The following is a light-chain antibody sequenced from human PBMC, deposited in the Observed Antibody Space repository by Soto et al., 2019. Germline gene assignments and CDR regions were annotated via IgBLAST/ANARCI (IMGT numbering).Light chain of an antibody. CDR2: EVS. CDR3: TSYTSSSTGV. Sequence: QSVLTQPASVSGSPGQSITISCTGTSSDVGGYNYVSWYQQHPGKGPKLMIYEVSNRPSGVSNRFSGSKSGNTASLAISGLQPEDEDDYYCTSYTSSSTGVFGGGTKLTVL. V-gene: IGLV2-14*01. J-gene: IGLJ3*02. CDR1: SSDVGGYNY.